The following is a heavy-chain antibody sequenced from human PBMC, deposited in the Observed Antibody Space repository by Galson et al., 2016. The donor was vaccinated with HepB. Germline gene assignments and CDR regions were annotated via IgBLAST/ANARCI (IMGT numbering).Heavy chain of an antibody. CDR2: ISWDGSRK. D-gene: IGHD2-21*02. V-gene: IGHV3-43D*04. CDR1: GFTFEDYA. J-gene: IGHJ1*01. CDR3: AKGGCVGDCYGPLDF. Sequence: SLRLSCAASGFTFEDYAMQWVRQTPGRGLEWVALISWDGSRKHYADSVKGRFTISRDNTKNSMNLQLNSLGPEDAALYFCAKGGCVGDCYGPLDFWGQGTLVAVSS.